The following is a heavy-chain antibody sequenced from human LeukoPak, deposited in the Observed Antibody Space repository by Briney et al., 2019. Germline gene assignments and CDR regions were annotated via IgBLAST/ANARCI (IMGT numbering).Heavy chain of an antibody. CDR1: GFTFNNYW. Sequence: GGSLRLSCAASGFTFNNYWIHWVRQVPGKGLVWVSRINNDGSSASYVDSVKGRFTISRDNAKNSLYLQMNSLRAEDTAVYYCARDPPSFQHWGQGTLVTVSS. J-gene: IGHJ1*01. CDR3: ARDPPSFQH. V-gene: IGHV3-74*01. CDR2: INNDGSSA.